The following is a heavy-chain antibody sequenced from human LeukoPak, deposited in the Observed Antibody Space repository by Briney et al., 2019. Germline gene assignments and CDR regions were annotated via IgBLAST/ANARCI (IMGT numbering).Heavy chain of an antibody. Sequence: PGGSLRLSCAASGFTFSSYGMHWVRQAPGKGLEWVAVISYDGSNKYYADSVKGRFTISRDNSKNTLYLQMNSLRAEDTAVYYCAKGRIGATPYYFDYWGQGTLVTVSS. J-gene: IGHJ4*02. CDR3: AKGRIGATPYYFDY. CDR2: ISYDGSNK. CDR1: GFTFSSYG. V-gene: IGHV3-30*18. D-gene: IGHD1-26*01.